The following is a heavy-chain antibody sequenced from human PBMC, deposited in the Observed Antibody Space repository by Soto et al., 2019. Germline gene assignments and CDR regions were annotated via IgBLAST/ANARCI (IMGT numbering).Heavy chain of an antibody. CDR3: ASHRGNTFGPYDD. CDR1: GASISSGNW. CDR2: IYHSGST. D-gene: IGHD3-16*01. V-gene: IGHV4-4*02. J-gene: IGHJ4*01. Sequence: SETLSLTCAVSGASISSGNWWSLVRQSPGKGLEWIGEIYHSGSTNHNPSLKSRVIISVDKSRNQFSLKLSSVTAADTAVYFCASHRGNTFGPYDDWGQGTQVT.